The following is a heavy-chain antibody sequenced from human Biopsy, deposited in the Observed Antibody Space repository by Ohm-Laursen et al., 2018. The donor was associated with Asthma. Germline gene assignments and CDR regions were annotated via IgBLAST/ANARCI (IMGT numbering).Heavy chain of an antibody. CDR1: GGTFNTYV. D-gene: IGHD2-2*01. J-gene: IGHJ4*02. Sequence: SVKVSCKPLGGTFNTYVIGWVRQAPGQGLEWMGGINSVFGTTTYPQKFQDRVTITADDSTSTVYMELSSLRSEDTAVYYCARKAGSCISRTCYSLDFWGQGTLVTDSS. CDR2: INSVFGTT. CDR3: ARKAGSCISRTCYSLDF. V-gene: IGHV1-69*13.